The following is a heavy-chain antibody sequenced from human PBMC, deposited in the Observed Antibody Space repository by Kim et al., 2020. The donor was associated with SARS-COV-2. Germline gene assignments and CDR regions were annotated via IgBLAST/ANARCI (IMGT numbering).Heavy chain of an antibody. CDR1: GYTFTSYG. CDR2: ISAYNGNT. CDR3: AREGQGYSGYDYGY. J-gene: IGHJ4*02. V-gene: IGHV1-18*01. D-gene: IGHD5-12*01. Sequence: ASVKVSCKASGYTFTSYGISWVRQPPGQGLEWMGWISAYNGNTNYARKLQGRVTMTTDTSTTTAYMELGSLRYDDTAVYYCAREGQGYSGYDYGYWGQGTLVTVSS.